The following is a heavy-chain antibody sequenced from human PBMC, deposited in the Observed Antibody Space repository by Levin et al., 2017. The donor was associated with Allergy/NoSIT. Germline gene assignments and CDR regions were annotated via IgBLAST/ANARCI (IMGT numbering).Heavy chain of an antibody. CDR2: ISFDGSNK. J-gene: IGHJ5*02. V-gene: IGHV3-30-3*01. CDR3: ARGRGSMARETTRFDP. D-gene: IGHD3-10*01. CDR1: GFTFSSFA. Sequence: GGSLRLSCAASGFTFSSFAMHWVRQAPGKGLEWVAVISFDGSNKDCADSVKGRFTISRDNSKNTLYLQMNSLRDEDAAVYHCARGRGSMARETTRFDPWGQGTLVTVSS.